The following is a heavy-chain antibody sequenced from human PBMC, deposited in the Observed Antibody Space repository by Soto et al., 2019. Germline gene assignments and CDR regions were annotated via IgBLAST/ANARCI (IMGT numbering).Heavy chain of an antibody. J-gene: IGHJ4*02. CDR3: ARDSSGWEGIGY. D-gene: IGHD3-22*01. CDR2: IYYSGST. V-gene: IGHV4-31*03. CDR1: GGSISSGGYY. Sequence: QVQLQESGPGLVKPSQTLSLPCTVSGGSISSGGYYWSWIRQHPGKGLEWIGYIYYSGSTYYNPSLTCRVTISVDTSKNQFSLKLSSVTAADTAVYYCARDSSGWEGIGYWGQGTLVTVSS.